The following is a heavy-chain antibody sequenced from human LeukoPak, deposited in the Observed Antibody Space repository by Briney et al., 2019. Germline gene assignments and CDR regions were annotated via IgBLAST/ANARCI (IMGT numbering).Heavy chain of an antibody. Sequence: GGSLKLSWQAPEFTFDDYGLNWVRQAPGKGLEGSSGLNWNGGRTGYADSVRGRFTISRDNAKNSLYLQMNSLRAEDTALYYCATTRGSGLIAEPVDYWGQGTLVTVSS. J-gene: IGHJ4*02. V-gene: IGHV3-20*04. CDR3: ATTRGSGLIAEPVDY. CDR1: EFTFDDYG. D-gene: IGHD1-14*01. CDR2: LNWNGGRT.